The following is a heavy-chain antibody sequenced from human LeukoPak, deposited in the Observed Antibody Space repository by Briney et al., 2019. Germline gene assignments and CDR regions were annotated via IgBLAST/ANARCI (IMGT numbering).Heavy chain of an antibody. CDR3: AREGSSSTPPFDD. CDR2: IKQDGSEK. CDR1: GFTFSTFW. D-gene: IGHD6-6*01. J-gene: IGHJ4*02. Sequence: GGSLRLSCAPSGFTFSTFWMSWVRQAPGKGLEWVANIKQDGSEKYYVDSVKGRFTISRDTAKNSLYLQMNSRRAEDTAVYYCAREGSSSTPPFDDWGQGTLVTVSS. V-gene: IGHV3-7*03.